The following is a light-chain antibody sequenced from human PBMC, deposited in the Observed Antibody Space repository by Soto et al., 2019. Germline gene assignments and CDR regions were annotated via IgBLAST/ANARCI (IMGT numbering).Light chain of an antibody. CDR2: GAS. CDR1: QSVSSN. Sequence: IVMTQSPDTLSVSPGERATLSCRASQSVSSNLAWYQQKPDQAPRLLIYGASTRATGIPARFSGSGAGTEFPLTIRSLPSEDFPFYYCQQYHDRPRTFGYGTTV. J-gene: IGKJ1*01. CDR3: QQYHDRPRT. V-gene: IGKV3-15*01.